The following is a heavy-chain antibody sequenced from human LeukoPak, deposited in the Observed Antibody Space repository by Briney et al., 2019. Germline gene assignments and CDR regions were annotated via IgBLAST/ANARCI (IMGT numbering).Heavy chain of an antibody. CDR1: GFTFSNAW. Sequence: GGSLRLSFAASGFTFSNAWMNWVRQAPGKGLEWVGRIKSKTDGGTTDYAAPVKGRFTISRDDSKNTLYLQMNSLKTEDTDVYYSTTDPVHLHFDYWGQGTLVTVSS. CDR3: TTDPVHLHFDY. CDR2: IKSKTDGGTT. D-gene: IGHD1-1*01. J-gene: IGHJ4*02. V-gene: IGHV3-15*01.